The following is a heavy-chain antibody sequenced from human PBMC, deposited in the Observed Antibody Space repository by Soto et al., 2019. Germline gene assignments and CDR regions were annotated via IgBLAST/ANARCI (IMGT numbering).Heavy chain of an antibody. Sequence: QVQLVQSGAVVKKPGSSVTVSCKASGGMFSDYTISWVRQAPGQGLEWMGGIIPIFGGPHYARKFQGRVTDSGDKPTCAVLLERRDLTSEDTAVYCCGKKGGGASIDFWRANWFDPWGQGTLVTVSS. J-gene: IGHJ5*02. V-gene: IGHV1-69*06. CDR2: IIPIFGGP. D-gene: IGHD3-3*01. CDR1: GGMFSDYT. CDR3: GKKGGGASIDFWRANWFDP.